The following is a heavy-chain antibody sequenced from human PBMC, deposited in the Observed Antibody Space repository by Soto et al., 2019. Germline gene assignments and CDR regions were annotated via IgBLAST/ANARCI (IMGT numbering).Heavy chain of an antibody. CDR3: GRESRSWYGSFWDY. Sequence: SETLSLTCTVSGGSISSYYWSWIRQPPGKGLEWIGYIYFSGGTNYNPSLKSRVTISVDTSKNQFSLKLSSVTAADTAVYYCGRESRSWYGSFWDYWGQGTLVTVSS. D-gene: IGHD6-13*01. J-gene: IGHJ4*02. CDR2: IYFSGGT. CDR1: GGSISSYY. V-gene: IGHV4-59*12.